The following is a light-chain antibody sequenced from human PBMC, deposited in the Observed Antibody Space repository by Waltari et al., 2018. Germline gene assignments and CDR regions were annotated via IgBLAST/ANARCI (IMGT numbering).Light chain of an antibody. CDR1: QSLVHSDGNTY. CDR3: MQGTHWPPWT. Sequence: DFVMTQSPLSLPVTLGQPASISCKSSQSLVHSDGNTYLNWFQQRPGQSPRRLIYKVSNRECGVPDRFSGSGSGTDFTLKISRVEAEDVGVYYCMQGTHWPPWTFGQGTKVEIK. CDR2: KVS. V-gene: IGKV2-30*02. J-gene: IGKJ1*01.